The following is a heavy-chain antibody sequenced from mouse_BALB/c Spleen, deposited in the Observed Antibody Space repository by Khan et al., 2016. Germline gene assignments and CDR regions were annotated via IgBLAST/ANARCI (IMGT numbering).Heavy chain of an antibody. V-gene: IGHV4-1*02. D-gene: IGHD4-1*01. CDR2: INPASSTI. Sequence: EVKLLESGGGLVQPGGSLKLSCTTSGFDFSRYWMSWVRQAPGRGLEWIGEINPASSTINNTPSLKNKFIISRDHAKTKLYLQMSKVRSEDTALYYGPRNWDVGFDYWGQGTTLTVSS. J-gene: IGHJ2*01. CDR1: GFDFSRYW. CDR3: PRNWDVGFDY.